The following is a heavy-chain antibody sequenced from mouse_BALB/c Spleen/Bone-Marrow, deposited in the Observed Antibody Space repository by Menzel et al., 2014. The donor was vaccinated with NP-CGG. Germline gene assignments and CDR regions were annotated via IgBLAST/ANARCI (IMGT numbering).Heavy chain of an antibody. J-gene: IGHJ3*01. V-gene: IGHV1-77*01. D-gene: IGHD1-1*01. CDR3: ARGGGYGSSWFAY. CDR2: IYPGSGST. Sequence: QVQLKESGPELVKPGASVKMSCKASGYTFTDYVISWVKQRTGQGLEWIGEIYPGSGSTYYNEKFKGKATLTADKSSNTAYMQLSSLTPEDSAVYFCARGGGYGSSWFAYWGQGTLVTVSA. CDR1: GYTFTDYV.